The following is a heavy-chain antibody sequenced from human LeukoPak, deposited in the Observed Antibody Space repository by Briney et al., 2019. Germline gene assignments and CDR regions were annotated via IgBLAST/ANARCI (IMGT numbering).Heavy chain of an antibody. D-gene: IGHD3-10*01. CDR2: IRYDGSNK. V-gene: IGHV3-30*02. J-gene: IGHJ5*02. Sequence: GGSLRLSCAASGFTFSSYGMHWVRQAPGKGLEWVAFIRYDGSNKYYADSVKGRFTISRDNAKNSLYLQMNSLRAEDTAVYYCALLLWFGEPGFDPWGQGTLVTVSS. CDR1: GFTFSSYG. CDR3: ALLLWFGEPGFDP.